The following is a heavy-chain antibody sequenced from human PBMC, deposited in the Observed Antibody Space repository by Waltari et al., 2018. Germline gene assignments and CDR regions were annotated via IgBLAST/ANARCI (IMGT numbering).Heavy chain of an antibody. V-gene: IGHV3-48*03. CDR1: GFTFSNYD. CDR3: VREMQRMFDY. CDR2: ISSSGSVV. Sequence: EVQLVESGGGLVQPGGSLRLSCATSGFTFSNYDINWVRQAPGKGLEWVSYISSSGSVVYHADSVRGRFTISRDNAKNSLYLDMNSLRAEDTAVYFCVREMQRMFDYWGQGTLVTVSS. J-gene: IGHJ4*02.